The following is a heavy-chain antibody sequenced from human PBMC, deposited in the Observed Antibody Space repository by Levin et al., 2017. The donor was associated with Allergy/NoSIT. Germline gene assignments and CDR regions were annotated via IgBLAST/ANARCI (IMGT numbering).Heavy chain of an antibody. CDR1: GASISNYW. CDR2: IYYSGNT. D-gene: IGHD1-1*01. CDR3: ARAFTGTLFDY. Sequence: SETLSLTCSVSGASISNYWWSWIRQSPGKGLEWIGSIYYSGNTNYNPSLQSRASMSIGASKTQFSLWLTSVTDADTAVYYCARAFTGTLFDYWGQGAQVAVSS. V-gene: IGHV4-59*01. J-gene: IGHJ4*02.